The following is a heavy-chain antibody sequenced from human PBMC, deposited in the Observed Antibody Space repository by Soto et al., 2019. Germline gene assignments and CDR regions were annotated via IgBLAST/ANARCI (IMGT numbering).Heavy chain of an antibody. D-gene: IGHD3-3*01. CDR3: ARPLRFLEWLPRPYYYYYMDV. Sequence: PSETLSLTCAVYGGSFSGYYWSWIRQPPGKGLEWIGEINHSGSTNYNPSLKSRVTISVDTSKNQFSLKLSSVTAADTAVYYCARPLRFLEWLPRPYYYYYMDVWGKGTTVTVSS. V-gene: IGHV4-34*01. CDR1: GGSFSGYY. CDR2: INHSGST. J-gene: IGHJ6*03.